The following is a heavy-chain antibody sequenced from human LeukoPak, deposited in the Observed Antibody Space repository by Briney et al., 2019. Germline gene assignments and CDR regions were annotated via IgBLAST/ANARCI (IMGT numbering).Heavy chain of an antibody. CDR3: TRETSSRYFDD. V-gene: IGHV1-8*01. J-gene: IGHJ4*02. CDR2: MNPSSGRT. CDR1: GYTLTSYD. Sequence: GASVKVSCKASGYTLTSYDIYWVRQATPQGREWMGWMNPSSGRTGYAQNFQGRITITRNTSISTAYMELSSLRSEDTAVYYCTRETSSRYFDDWGQGTLVTVSS.